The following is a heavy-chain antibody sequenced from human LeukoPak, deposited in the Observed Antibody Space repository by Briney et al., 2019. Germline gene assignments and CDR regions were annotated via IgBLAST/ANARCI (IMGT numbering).Heavy chain of an antibody. D-gene: IGHD3-16*01. CDR1: GFTFSDYY. CDR3: ARDRARGDYYYGMDV. J-gene: IGHJ6*02. Sequence: GGSLRLSCAASGFTFSDYYMSWIRQAPGKGLERVSYISSSGSTIYYADSVKGRFTISRDNAKNSLYLQMNSLRAEDTAVYYCARDRARGDYYYGMDVWGQGTTVTVSS. CDR2: ISSSGSTI. V-gene: IGHV3-11*01.